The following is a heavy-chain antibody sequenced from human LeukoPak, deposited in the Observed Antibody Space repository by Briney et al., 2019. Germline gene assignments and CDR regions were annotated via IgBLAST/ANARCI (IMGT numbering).Heavy chain of an antibody. D-gene: IGHD3-22*01. V-gene: IGHV3-74*01. J-gene: IGHJ4*02. Sequence: GGSLRLSCAASGFTFSGYWLHWVRQAPGKGLEWVSRINSDGTITDYADAVKGRFTISRDNAQNTLFLKMNSLRADDTAVYRCAREPGGYYDSSGFLDYWGRGTLVTVSS. CDR3: AREPGGYYDSSGFLDY. CDR1: GFTFSGYW. CDR2: INSDGTIT.